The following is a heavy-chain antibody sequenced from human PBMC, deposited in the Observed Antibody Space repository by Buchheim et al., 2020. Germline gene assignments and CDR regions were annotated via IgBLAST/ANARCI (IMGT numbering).Heavy chain of an antibody. CDR3: ARENGVYDFWSGFSFDY. CDR2: INPNSGGT. Sequence: QVQLVQSGAEVKKPGSSVKVSCKASGGTFSSYAISWVRQAPGQGLEWMGWINPNSGGTNYAQKFQGWVTMTRDTSISTAYMELSRLRSDDTAVYYCARENGVYDFWSGFSFDYWGQGTL. J-gene: IGHJ4*02. CDR1: GGTFSSYA. V-gene: IGHV1-2*04. D-gene: IGHD3-3*01.